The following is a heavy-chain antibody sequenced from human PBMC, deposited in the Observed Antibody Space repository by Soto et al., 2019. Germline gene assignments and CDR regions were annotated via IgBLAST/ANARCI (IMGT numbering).Heavy chain of an antibody. D-gene: IGHD6-13*01. J-gene: IGHJ1*01. Sequence: QVQLVESGGGVVQPGRSLRLSCAASGFTFSSYAMHWVRQAPGKGLEWVAVISYDGSNKYYADSVKGRFTISRDNSKNTLYLQMNSLRAEDTAVYYCAREPGCWYGEYFQHWGQGTLVTVSS. CDR3: AREPGCWYGEYFQH. CDR1: GFTFSSYA. V-gene: IGHV3-30-3*01. CDR2: ISYDGSNK.